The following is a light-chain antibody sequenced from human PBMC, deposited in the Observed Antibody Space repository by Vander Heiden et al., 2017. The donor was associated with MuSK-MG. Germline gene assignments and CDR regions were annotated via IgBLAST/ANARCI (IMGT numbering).Light chain of an antibody. Sequence: QSVLTQPPSASGTPGQSVTITCSGSSSNVGANPVNWYQQLPGTAPKLLIYSDGLRPSGVPGRFSGFKSGTSASLAISGLQSEDEADYYCAAWDDSLQGRVFGGGTKLTVL. V-gene: IGLV1-44*01. CDR2: SDG. CDR1: SSNVGANP. J-gene: IGLJ3*02. CDR3: AAWDDSLQGRV.